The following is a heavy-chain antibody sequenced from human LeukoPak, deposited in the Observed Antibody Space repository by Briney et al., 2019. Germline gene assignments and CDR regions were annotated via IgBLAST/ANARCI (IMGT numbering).Heavy chain of an antibody. Sequence: ASVKVSCKASGYTFTGYYMHWVRQAPGQGLEWMGWINPNSGGTNYAQKFQGRVTMTWDTSISTAYMELSRLRSDDTAVYYCARAVVVTAIPVGGALDYWGQGTLVTVSS. D-gene: IGHD2-21*02. CDR1: GYTFTGYY. V-gene: IGHV1-2*02. CDR2: INPNSGGT. CDR3: ARAVVVTAIPVGGALDY. J-gene: IGHJ4*02.